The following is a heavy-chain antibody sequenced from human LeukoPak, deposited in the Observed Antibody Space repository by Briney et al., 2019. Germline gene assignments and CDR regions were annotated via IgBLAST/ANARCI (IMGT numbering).Heavy chain of an antibody. CDR1: GGSISSGGYY. CDR3: ASYGSGSHAGMDV. D-gene: IGHD3-10*01. J-gene: IGHJ6*04. V-gene: IGHV4-31*03. Sequence: PSETLSLTCTVSGGSISSGGYYWGWLRQHPGKGLEWIGYIYYSGSTYYNPSLKSRVTISVDTSKNQFSLKLSSVTAADTAVYYCASYGSGSHAGMDVWGKGTTVTVSS. CDR2: IYYSGST.